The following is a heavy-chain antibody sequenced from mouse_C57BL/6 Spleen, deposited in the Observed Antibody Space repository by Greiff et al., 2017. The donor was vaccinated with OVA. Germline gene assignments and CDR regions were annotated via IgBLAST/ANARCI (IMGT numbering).Heavy chain of an antibody. CDR3: ARGDYYYGSSSWFAY. V-gene: IGHV3-6*01. Sequence: DVKLQESGPGLVKPSQSLSLTCSVTGYSITSGYYWNWIRQFPGNKLEWMGYISYDGSNNYNPSLKNRISITRDTSKNQFFLKLNSVTTEDTATYYCARGDYYYGSSSWFAYWGQGTLVTVSA. CDR1: GYSITSGYY. J-gene: IGHJ3*01. CDR2: ISYDGSN. D-gene: IGHD1-1*01.